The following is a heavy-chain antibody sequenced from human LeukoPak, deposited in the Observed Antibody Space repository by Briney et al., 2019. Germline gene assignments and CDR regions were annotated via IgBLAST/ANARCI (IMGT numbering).Heavy chain of an antibody. J-gene: IGHJ4*02. D-gene: IGHD3-10*01. CDR2: MNPNTGNT. Sequence: ASVKVSCKASGYTFTSYDINWVRQATGQGLEWMGWMNPNTGNTGYAQKFRGRVSMTRKTSISTAYMELSSLRSEDTAVYYCARKFMGSRGYYFDYWGQGTLVTVSS. CDR3: ARKFMGSRGYYFDY. V-gene: IGHV1-8*01. CDR1: GYTFTSYD.